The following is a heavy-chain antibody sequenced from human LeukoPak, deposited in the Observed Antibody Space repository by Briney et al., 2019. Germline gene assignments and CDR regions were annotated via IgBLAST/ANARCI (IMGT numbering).Heavy chain of an antibody. CDR1: GFTLRNYA. V-gene: IGHV3-23*01. Sequence: GGSLRLSCAASGFTLRNYAMSWVRQAPGKGLEWVSGLTGSGETIYYADSVQGRFTISRDNSKNTLFLQMNSLRAEDTAVYYCAKEIRYFNSGTYQFYFDYWGQGTLVTVPS. D-gene: IGHD3-10*01. J-gene: IGHJ4*02. CDR2: LTGSGETI. CDR3: AKEIRYFNSGTYQFYFDY.